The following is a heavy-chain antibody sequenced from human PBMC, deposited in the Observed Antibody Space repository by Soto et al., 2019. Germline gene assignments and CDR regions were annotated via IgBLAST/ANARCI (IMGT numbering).Heavy chain of an antibody. CDR2: ISGSGGST. CDR1: GFTFSSYA. D-gene: IGHD3-10*01. Sequence: PGGSLRLSCAASGFTFSSYAMSWVRQAPGKGLEWVSAISGSGGSTNYAGSMNGRFTISCDNSKNTLYLQMISLRAEDTAVYYCAKAQTVILWFGEFATFDYWGQGTLVTVSS. J-gene: IGHJ4*02. V-gene: IGHV3-23*01. CDR3: AKAQTVILWFGEFATFDY.